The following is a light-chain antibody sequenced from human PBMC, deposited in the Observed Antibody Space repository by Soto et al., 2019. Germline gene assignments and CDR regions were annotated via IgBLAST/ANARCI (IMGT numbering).Light chain of an antibody. J-gene: IGLJ3*02. CDR3: SSYAGSNNWV. Sequence: QSALTQPPSASGSPGQSVTISCTGTSSDVGGYNYVSWYQQHPGKAPKLMIYGVTTRPSGVPDRFSGSKSGITASLTVSGLQAEDEADYYCSSYAGSNNWVFGGGTKLTVL. CDR1: SSDVGGYNY. CDR2: GVT. V-gene: IGLV2-8*01.